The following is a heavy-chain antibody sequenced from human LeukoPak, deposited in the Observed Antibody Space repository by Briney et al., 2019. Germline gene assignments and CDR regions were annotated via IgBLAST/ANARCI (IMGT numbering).Heavy chain of an antibody. Sequence: HPGGSLRLSCAASGFTFSTYWMSWVRQAPGKGLEWVSYISSSGSTIYYADSVKGRFTISRDNSKNTLYLQMNSLRAEDTAVYYCAKGQRFYGEYYFDYWGQGTLVTVSS. CDR2: ISSSGSTI. CDR3: AKGQRFYGEYYFDY. V-gene: IGHV3-23*01. CDR1: GFTFSTYW. J-gene: IGHJ4*02. D-gene: IGHD4-17*01.